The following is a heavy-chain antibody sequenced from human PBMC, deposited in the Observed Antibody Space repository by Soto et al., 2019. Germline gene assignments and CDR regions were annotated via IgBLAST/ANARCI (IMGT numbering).Heavy chain of an antibody. J-gene: IGHJ4*02. CDR1: GFMFSSYA. CDR3: ATGLRSVYGPFDS. V-gene: IGHV3-23*01. D-gene: IGHD5-12*01. CDR2: LSGGGDST. Sequence: SGGSLRLSCAASGFMFSSYAMTWVRQAPGNGLEWVSALSGGGDSTYYAPSVRGRFAISRDNSKNTLYLQMNSLRAEDTAVYYCATGLRSVYGPFDSWGQGTLVTVSS.